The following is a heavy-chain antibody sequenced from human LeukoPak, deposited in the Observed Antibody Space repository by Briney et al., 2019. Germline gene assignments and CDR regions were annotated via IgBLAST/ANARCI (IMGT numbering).Heavy chain of an antibody. D-gene: IGHD5-24*01. Sequence: ASVKVSCKASGYTFTTYGITWVRQAPGQGVEWMGWISAYNGNTNYAQKVQGGVTMTTDTSTSTAYMELRSLRSDDTAVYYCARALVDGYKELGYWGQGTLVTVSP. CDR3: ARALVDGYKELGY. J-gene: IGHJ4*02. V-gene: IGHV1-18*01. CDR1: GYTFTTYG. CDR2: ISAYNGNT.